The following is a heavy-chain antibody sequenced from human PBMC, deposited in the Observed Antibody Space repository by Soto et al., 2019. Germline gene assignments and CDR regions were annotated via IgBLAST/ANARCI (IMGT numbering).Heavy chain of an antibody. D-gene: IGHD4-4*01. J-gene: IGHJ4*02. CDR1: GFTFSSYA. Sequence: GGSLRLSCAASGFTFSSYAMHWVRQAPGKGLEWVAVISYDGSNKYYADSVKGRFTISRDNSKNTLYLQMNSLRAEDTAVYYCARDVQFSYFDYWGQGTLVTVSS. CDR3: ARDVQFSYFDY. CDR2: ISYDGSNK. V-gene: IGHV3-30-3*01.